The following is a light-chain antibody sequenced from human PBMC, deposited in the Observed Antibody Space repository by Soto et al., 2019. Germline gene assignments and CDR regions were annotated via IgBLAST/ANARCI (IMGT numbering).Light chain of an antibody. CDR2: GNS. V-gene: IGLV1-40*01. CDR1: SSNIGAGYD. Sequence: QSVLTQPPSVSGAPGQRVTISCTGSSSNIGAGYDVHWYQQLPGTAPKLLIYGNSNRPSGVPDRFSGSKFGTSASLAITGLQAEDEADYYCQSYDSSLGGSYVFGTGTKVTVL. CDR3: QSYDSSLGGSYV. J-gene: IGLJ1*01.